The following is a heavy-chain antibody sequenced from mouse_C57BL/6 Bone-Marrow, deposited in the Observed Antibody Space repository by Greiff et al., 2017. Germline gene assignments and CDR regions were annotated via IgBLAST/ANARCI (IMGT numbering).Heavy chain of an antibody. D-gene: IGHD1-1*01. V-gene: IGHV1-66*01. J-gene: IGHJ2*01. Sequence: QVQLQQSGPELVKPGASVKISCKASGYSFTSYYIHWVKQRPGQGLEWIGWIYPGSGNTKYNEKFKGKATLTADTSSSTAYMQLSSLTSEDSAVYYCARLDGSSLYYFDYGGQGTTLTVSS. CDR1: GYSFTSYY. CDR2: IYPGSGNT. CDR3: ARLDGSSLYYFDY.